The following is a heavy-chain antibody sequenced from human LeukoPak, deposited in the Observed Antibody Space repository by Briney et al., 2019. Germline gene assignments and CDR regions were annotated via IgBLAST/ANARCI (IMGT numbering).Heavy chain of an antibody. CDR2: IYYSGST. V-gene: IGHV4-31*03. J-gene: IGHJ4*02. CDR1: GVSISSGGYY. CDR3: ARDRGSSWYGTFDY. D-gene: IGHD6-13*01. Sequence: TLSLTCTVSGVSISSGGYYWSWIRQHPGKGLEWIGYIYYSGSTYYNPSLKSRVTISVDTSKNQFSLKLSSVTAADTAVYYCARDRGSSWYGTFDYWGQGTLVTVSS.